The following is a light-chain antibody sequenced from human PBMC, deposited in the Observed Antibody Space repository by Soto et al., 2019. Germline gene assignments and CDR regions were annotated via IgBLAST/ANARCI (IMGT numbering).Light chain of an antibody. CDR3: LQHAELPLT. Sequence: DIQMTQSPSSLSASVGDRVIITCQASQDIGTYLAWYQQKSGKAPKLLIYDASYLETGVPSRFSARGSGTEFTFTISSLQPEDFATYYCLQHAELPLTFGRGTKIDIK. CDR2: DAS. J-gene: IGKJ4*01. V-gene: IGKV1-33*01. CDR1: QDIGTY.